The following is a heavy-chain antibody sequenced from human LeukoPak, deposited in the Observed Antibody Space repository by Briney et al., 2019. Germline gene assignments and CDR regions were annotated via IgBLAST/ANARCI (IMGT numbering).Heavy chain of an antibody. J-gene: IGHJ3*02. CDR3: AKGHEYYYDSSGYYLSYDAFDI. D-gene: IGHD3-22*01. CDR2: ISWNSGSI. Sequence: PGGSLRLSCAASGLTFDDYALHWVRQAPGKGLEWVSGISWNSGSIGYADSVKGRLTISRDNAKNSLYLRMNSLRAEDMALYYCAKGHEYYYDSSGYYLSYDAFDIWGQGTMVTVSS. CDR1: GLTFDDYA. V-gene: IGHV3-9*03.